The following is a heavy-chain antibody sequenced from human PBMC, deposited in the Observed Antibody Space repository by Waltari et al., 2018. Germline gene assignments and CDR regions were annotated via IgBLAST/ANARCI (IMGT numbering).Heavy chain of an antibody. V-gene: IGHV3-23*01. CDR3: GTRYT. D-gene: IGHD3-9*01. J-gene: IGHJ4*02. CDR1: GFLFSSNG. Sequence: EVQLLESGGGLVQPGGSLRVSCAASGFLFSSNGMNWFRQAPGKGLEWVSGISAGGEDTYYAESVKGRFTISRDNSKNTLYVQLSSLTAQDTAVYYCGTRYTWGQGTLVTVSS. CDR2: ISAGGEDT.